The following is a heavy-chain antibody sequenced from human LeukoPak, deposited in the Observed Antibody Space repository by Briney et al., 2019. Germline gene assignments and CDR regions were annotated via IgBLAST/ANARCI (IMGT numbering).Heavy chain of an antibody. CDR2: IKQDGSEK. D-gene: IGHD2-2*01. CDR1: GFTFSSYW. CDR3: ARVPGYQLLLQYFDY. V-gene: IGHV3-7*01. J-gene: IGHJ4*02. Sequence: PGGSLRLSCAASGFTFSSYWMSWVRQAPGKGLEWVANIKQDGSEKYYVDSVKGRFTISRDNAKNSLYLQMNSLRAEDTAVYYCARVPGYQLLLQYFDYWGQGTLVTVSS.